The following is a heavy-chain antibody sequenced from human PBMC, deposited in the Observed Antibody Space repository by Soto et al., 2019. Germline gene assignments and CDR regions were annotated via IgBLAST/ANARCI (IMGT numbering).Heavy chain of an antibody. CDR1: GFTCRCHA. V-gene: IGHV3-23*01. CDR3: AKEIFAAAYAATSAFDL. CDR2: VDGSGGDT. J-gene: IGHJ4*02. D-gene: IGHD2-8*01. Sequence: GWSRRLSGTASGFTCRCHAMGWLRQAPGAGPEWVAFVDGSGGDTSYADSVKGRFTISRDNPDNSLFLHMNSLRAEDTGRYFCAKEIFAAAYAATSAFDLWGQGTLVTVSS.